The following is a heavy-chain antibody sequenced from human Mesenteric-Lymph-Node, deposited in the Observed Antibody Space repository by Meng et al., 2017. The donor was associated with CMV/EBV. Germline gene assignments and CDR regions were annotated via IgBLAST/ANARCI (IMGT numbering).Heavy chain of an antibody. Sequence: ASVKVSCKASGYTFTGYYMHWVRQAPGQGLEWMGWINPNSGGTNYAQKFQGRVTMTRDTSISTAYMELSRLRSDDTAVYYCARTTGHSYGYNYWGQGTLVTVSS. J-gene: IGHJ4*02. CDR2: INPNSGGT. D-gene: IGHD5-18*01. CDR1: GYTFTGYY. V-gene: IGHV1-2*02. CDR3: ARTTGHSYGYNY.